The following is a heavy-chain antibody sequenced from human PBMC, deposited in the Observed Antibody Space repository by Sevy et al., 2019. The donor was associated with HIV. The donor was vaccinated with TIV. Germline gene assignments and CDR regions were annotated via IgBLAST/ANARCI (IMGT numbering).Heavy chain of an antibody. CDR1: EFTFSSHA. CDR3: ARAGRGISAFDI. J-gene: IGHJ3*02. CDR2: ISGNGENT. V-gene: IGHV3-23*01. D-gene: IGHD3-3*02. Sequence: GGSLRLSCAASEFTFSSHAVSWVRQAPGKGLEWVSAISGNGENTHYADSVRGRFTISRDNFKNTLYLHMSTLRAEDTALYYCARAGRGISAFDIWGQGTMVTVSS.